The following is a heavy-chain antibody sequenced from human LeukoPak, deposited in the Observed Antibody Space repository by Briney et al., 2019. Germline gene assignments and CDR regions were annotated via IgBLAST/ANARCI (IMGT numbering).Heavy chain of an antibody. J-gene: IGHJ4*02. CDR3: ASARGKYYDSSGYDY. Sequence: GGSLRLSCAASGFTSSSYWMSWFRQPPGKGLEWVANIKQDGSEKYYVDSVKGRFTISRDNAKNSLYLQMNSLRDEDTAVYYCASARGKYYDSSGYDYWGQGTLVTVSS. V-gene: IGHV3-7*01. CDR1: GFTSSSYW. CDR2: IKQDGSEK. D-gene: IGHD3-22*01.